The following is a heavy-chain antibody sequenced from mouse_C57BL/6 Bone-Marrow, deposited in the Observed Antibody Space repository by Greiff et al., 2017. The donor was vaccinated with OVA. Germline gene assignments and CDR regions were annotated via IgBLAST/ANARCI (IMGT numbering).Heavy chain of an antibody. CDR2: ISSGSSTI. CDR1: GFTFSDYG. CDR3: ARGGLGGFAY. J-gene: IGHJ3*01. Sequence: EVKLMESGGGLVKPGGSLKLSCAASGFTFSDYGMHWVRQAPEKGLEWVAYISSGSSTIYYADTVKGRFTISRDNAKNTLFLQMTSLRSEDTAMYYCARGGLGGFAYWGQGTLVTVSA. V-gene: IGHV5-17*01. D-gene: IGHD4-1*01.